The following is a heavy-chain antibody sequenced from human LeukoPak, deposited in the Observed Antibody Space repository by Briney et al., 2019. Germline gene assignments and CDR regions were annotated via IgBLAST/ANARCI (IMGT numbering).Heavy chain of an antibody. Sequence: GGSLRLPCAASGFTFSTYTMNWVRKAPGKGLEWVSSISSSSSYIYYADSVKGRFTISRDNAKNSLYLQMNSLRAEDTAVYYCARDRYGDYSFDYWGQGTLVTVSS. V-gene: IGHV3-21*06. CDR1: GFTFSTYT. CDR3: ARDRYGDYSFDY. J-gene: IGHJ4*02. D-gene: IGHD4-17*01. CDR2: ISSSSSYI.